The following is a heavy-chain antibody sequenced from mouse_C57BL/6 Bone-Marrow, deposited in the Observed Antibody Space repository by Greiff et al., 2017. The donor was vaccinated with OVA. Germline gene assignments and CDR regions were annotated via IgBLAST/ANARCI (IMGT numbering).Heavy chain of an antibody. CDR1: GYTFTSYW. CDR2: IHPNSGST. V-gene: IGHV1-64*01. CDR3: AIIYYDYGRFAY. J-gene: IGHJ3*01. D-gene: IGHD2-4*01. Sequence: QVQLQQSGAELVKPGASVRLSCKASGYTFTSYWMHWVKQRPGQGLEWIGMIHPNSGSTNYNEKFKSKATLTVDKSSSTAYMQLSSLTSEDSAVYYCAIIYYDYGRFAYWGQGTLVTVSA.